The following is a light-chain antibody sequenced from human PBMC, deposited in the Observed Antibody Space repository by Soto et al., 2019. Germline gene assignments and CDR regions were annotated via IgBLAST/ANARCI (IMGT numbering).Light chain of an antibody. Sequence: EIVLTQSPATLSLSPGERATLSCRASQSVSSYLAWYQQRPGQAPRLLIYAASSRATGIPDRFSGSGSGTDFTLTIVRLEPEDSGMFYCHKYGSSPHTFGQGTRLEIK. CDR1: QSVSSY. CDR3: HKYGSSPHT. CDR2: AAS. J-gene: IGKJ5*01. V-gene: IGKV3-20*01.